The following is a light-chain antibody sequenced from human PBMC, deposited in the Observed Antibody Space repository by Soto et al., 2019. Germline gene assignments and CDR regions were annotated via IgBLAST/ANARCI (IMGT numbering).Light chain of an antibody. Sequence: EIVLTQSPGTLSLSPGERATLSCRASQSVSSSYLAWYQQKPGQAPRLLIYGASNRATGVPARISGSVSGTEFTLTIASLQSGDFAVYYCQQYSSWLWTVGQGTKVDI. V-gene: IGKV3-20*01. CDR2: GAS. CDR1: QSVSSSY. CDR3: QQYSSWLWT. J-gene: IGKJ1*01.